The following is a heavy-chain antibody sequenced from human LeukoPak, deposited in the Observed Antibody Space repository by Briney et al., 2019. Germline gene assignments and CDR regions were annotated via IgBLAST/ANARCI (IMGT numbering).Heavy chain of an antibody. CDR3: AKYIFSYGSGSYLAH. V-gene: IGHV3-23*01. CDR1: GVTFDDYG. D-gene: IGHD3-10*01. CDR2: ISDSGGST. J-gene: IGHJ4*02. Sequence: GGSLRLSCAASGVTFDDYGMSWVRQAPGKGLEWVSGISDSGGSTYDADSVKGRFTISRDNSKNTVYLQMNSLRAEDTAVYHCAKYIFSYGSGSYLAHWGQGTLVTVSS.